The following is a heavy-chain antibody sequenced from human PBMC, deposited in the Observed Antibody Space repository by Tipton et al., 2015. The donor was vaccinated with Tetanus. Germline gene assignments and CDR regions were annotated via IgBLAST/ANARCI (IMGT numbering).Heavy chain of an antibody. V-gene: IGHV5-51*01. CDR1: GYSFTSKW. J-gene: IGHJ6*02. CDR2: VYPGDSDP. Sequence: QSGAEVKKSGESLKISCKGSGYSFTSKWIGWVRQMPGKGLEWMGIVYPGDSDPRYSPSFQGQVTISADKSISAAYLQWSSLKASGTGIYYCARQDGSGGSCSLVVWGQGTTVTVSS. D-gene: IGHD2-15*01. CDR3: ARQDGSGGSCSLVV.